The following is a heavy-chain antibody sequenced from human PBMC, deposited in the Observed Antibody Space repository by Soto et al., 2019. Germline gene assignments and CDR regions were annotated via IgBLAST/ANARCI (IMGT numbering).Heavy chain of an antibody. CDR3: AHRGGDSLRLYYYDH. CDR1: GISLSTTGVG. J-gene: IGHJ4*02. CDR2: IYWHDNK. Sequence: QITLKESGPTLVKPTVTLTLTCTFSGISLSTTGVGVSWFRQPPGKDLLWLALIYWHDNKRYSPSLKSRHTITKDTSKNQVVLTRTNMDPVDTATYYCAHRGGDSLRLYYYDHWGQGAPVTVSS. D-gene: IGHD3-16*01. V-gene: IGHV2-5*01.